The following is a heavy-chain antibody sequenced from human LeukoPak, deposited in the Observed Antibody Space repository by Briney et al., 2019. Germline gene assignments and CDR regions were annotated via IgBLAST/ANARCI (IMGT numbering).Heavy chain of an antibody. V-gene: IGHV4-4*07. CDR1: GGSISSYY. D-gene: IGHD5-24*01. CDR3: ARDGYNREIFDY. Sequence: SETPSLTCTVSGGSISSYYWSWIRQPAGKGLEWIGRIYTSGSTNYNPSLKSRVTMSVDTSKNQSSLKLSSVTAADTAVYYCARDGYNREIFDYWGQGTLVTVSS. CDR2: IYTSGST. J-gene: IGHJ4*02.